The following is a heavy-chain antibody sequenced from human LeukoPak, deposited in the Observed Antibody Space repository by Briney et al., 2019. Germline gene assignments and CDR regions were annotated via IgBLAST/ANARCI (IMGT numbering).Heavy chain of an antibody. Sequence: SETLSLTCTVSGGSISGYYWSWIRQPPGKGLEFLGYISYSGSTNYNPSLKSRVTISVDTSKNQFSLKLSSVTAADTAVYYCARDSLTGTTFAFDIWGQGTMVTVSS. D-gene: IGHD1-20*01. V-gene: IGHV4-59*01. J-gene: IGHJ3*02. CDR2: ISYSGST. CDR1: GGSISGYY. CDR3: ARDSLTGTTFAFDI.